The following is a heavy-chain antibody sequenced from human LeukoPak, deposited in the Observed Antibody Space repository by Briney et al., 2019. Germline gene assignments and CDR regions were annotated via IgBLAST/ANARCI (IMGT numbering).Heavy chain of an antibody. V-gene: IGHV3-23*01. CDR3: AKEEGSRYCSSTSCYKYNWFDP. CDR2: ISGSGGST. J-gene: IGHJ5*02. Sequence: PGGSLRLSCAASGFTFSSYAMSWVRQAPGKGLEWVSAISGSGGSTYYADSVKGRFTISRDNSKNTLYLQMNSLRAGDTAVYYCAKEEGSRYCSSTSCYKYNWFDPWGQGTLVTVSS. D-gene: IGHD2-2*01. CDR1: GFTFSSYA.